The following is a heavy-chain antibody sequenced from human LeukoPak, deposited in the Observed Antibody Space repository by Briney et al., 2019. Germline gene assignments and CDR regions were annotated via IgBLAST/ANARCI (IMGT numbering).Heavy chain of an antibody. J-gene: IGHJ3*02. CDR1: GFTFSSYA. CDR2: ISGSGGST. CDR3: ANLIAAAGPYDAFDI. D-gene: IGHD6-13*01. Sequence: GGSLRLSCAASGFTFSSYAMSWVRQAPGKGLEWVSAISGSGGSTYYADSVKGRFTISRDSSKNTLYLQMNSLRAEDTAVYYCANLIAAAGPYDAFDIWGQGTMVTVSS. V-gene: IGHV3-23*01.